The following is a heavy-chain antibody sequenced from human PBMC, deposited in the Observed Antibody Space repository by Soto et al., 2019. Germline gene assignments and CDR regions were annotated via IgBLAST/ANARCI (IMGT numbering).Heavy chain of an antibody. CDR3: AGYGDYGGIDY. V-gene: IGHV1-3*01. D-gene: IGHD4-17*01. Sequence: QVQLVQSGAEVKKPGASVKVSCKASGNTNYAMHWVRQAPGQRLEWMGWINAGNGNTNYAQKLQGRVTMTTDTSTSTAYMELRSLRSDDTAVYYCAGYGDYGGIDYWGQGTLVTVSS. J-gene: IGHJ4*02. CDR2: INAGNGNT. CDR1: GNTNYA.